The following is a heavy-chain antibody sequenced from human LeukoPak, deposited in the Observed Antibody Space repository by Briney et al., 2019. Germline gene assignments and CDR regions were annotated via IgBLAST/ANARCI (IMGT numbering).Heavy chain of an antibody. CDR3: AKDRSPYYYGSGSPYYYYMDV. CDR2: IRYDGSNK. D-gene: IGHD3-10*01. J-gene: IGHJ6*03. Sequence: GGSLRLSCAASGFTFSSYGMHWVRPAPGKGLEWVAFIRYDGSNKYYADSVKGRFTISRDNSKNTLYLQMNSLRAEDTAVYYCAKDRSPYYYGSGSPYYYYMDVWGKGTTVTISS. CDR1: GFTFSSYG. V-gene: IGHV3-30*02.